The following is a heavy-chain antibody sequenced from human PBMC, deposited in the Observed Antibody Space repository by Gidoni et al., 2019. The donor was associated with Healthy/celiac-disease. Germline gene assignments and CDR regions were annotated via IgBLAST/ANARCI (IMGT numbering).Heavy chain of an antibody. D-gene: IGHD5-12*01. CDR2: ISWNSGSI. V-gene: IGHV3-9*01. CDR3: AKPRDGYNLGLSSFDY. Sequence: EVQLVESGGGLVQPGRSLRLSCAASGFTFDDYAMHWVRQAPGKGLEWVSGISWNSGSIGYADSVKGRFTISRDNAKNSLYLQMNSLRAEDTALYYCAKPRDGYNLGLSSFDYWGQGTLVTVSS. CDR1: GFTFDDYA. J-gene: IGHJ4*02.